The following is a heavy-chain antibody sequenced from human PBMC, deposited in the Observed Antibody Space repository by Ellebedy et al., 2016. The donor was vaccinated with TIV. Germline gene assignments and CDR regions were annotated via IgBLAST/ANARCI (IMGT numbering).Heavy chain of an antibody. Sequence: GESLKISCAASGFTFSNYWMSWVRQAPGKGLEWVANIKQDGSETYYVDSVKGRFSISRDNAKKSLYLQMNSLRDEDTALYYCARDKWLGRAYYFDYWGQGTLVTVSS. CDR2: IKQDGSET. CDR3: ARDKWLGRAYYFDY. J-gene: IGHJ4*01. CDR1: GFTFSNYW. V-gene: IGHV3-7*01. D-gene: IGHD6-19*01.